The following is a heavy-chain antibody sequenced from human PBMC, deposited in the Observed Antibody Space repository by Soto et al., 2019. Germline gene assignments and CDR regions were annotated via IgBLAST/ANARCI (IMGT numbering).Heavy chain of an antibody. J-gene: IGHJ6*02. D-gene: IGHD2-2*01. CDR2: ISAYNGNT. CDR3: ARDSGRIVVVPAPTYYYYSGMDV. CDR1: GYTFTSYG. V-gene: IGHV1-18*01. Sequence: QVQLVQSGAEVKKPGASVKVSCKASGYTFTSYGISWVRQAPGQGLEWMGWISAYNGNTNYAQKLQGRVTMTTHTPTSPAYLALRRLRSDDTAVYYCARDSGRIVVVPAPTYYYYSGMDVWGQGTTVTVSS.